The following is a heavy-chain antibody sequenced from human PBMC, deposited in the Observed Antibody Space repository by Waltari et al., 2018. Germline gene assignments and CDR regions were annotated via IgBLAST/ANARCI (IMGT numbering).Heavy chain of an antibody. D-gene: IGHD6-13*01. CDR1: GFTFSSYS. CDR2: ISSSSSYI. J-gene: IGHJ4*02. Sequence: EVQLVESGGGLVKPGGSLRLSCAASGFTFSSYSMNWVRQAPGKGLEWVSSISSSSSYISYADSVKGRFTISRDNAKNSLYLQMNSLRAEDTAVYYCAIIYSSSWQEDDYWGQGTLVTVSS. V-gene: IGHV3-21*01. CDR3: AIIYSSSWQEDDY.